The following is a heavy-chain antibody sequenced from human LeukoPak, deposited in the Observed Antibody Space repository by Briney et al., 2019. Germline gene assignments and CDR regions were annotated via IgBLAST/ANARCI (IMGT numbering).Heavy chain of an antibody. CDR2: ISSSSSYI. D-gene: IGHD3-3*01. CDR1: GFTFSSYS. J-gene: IGHJ4*02. V-gene: IGHV3-21*01. Sequence: KPGGSLRLSCAASGFTFSSYSMNWVRQAPGKGLEWVSSISSSSSYIYYADSVKGRFTISRDNAKNSLYLQMNSLRAEDTAVYYCARDGMASGYYNYWGQGTLVTVSS. CDR3: ARDGMASGYYNY.